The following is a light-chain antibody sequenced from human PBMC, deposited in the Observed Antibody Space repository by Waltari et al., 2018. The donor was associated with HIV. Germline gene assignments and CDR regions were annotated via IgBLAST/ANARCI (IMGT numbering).Light chain of an antibody. J-gene: IGLJ2*01. CDR2: EVS. V-gene: IGLV2-8*01. Sequence: QSALTQPPSASGSPGQSVTISCTGTSNDAGGYNYVSWYQQHPGKAPKLMIYEVSERPSGVPDRFSGSKSGNTASLTVSGLQAEDEADYYCSSYSGGNNFDVVFGGGTKLTVL. CDR3: SSYSGGNNFDVV. CDR1: SNDAGGYNY.